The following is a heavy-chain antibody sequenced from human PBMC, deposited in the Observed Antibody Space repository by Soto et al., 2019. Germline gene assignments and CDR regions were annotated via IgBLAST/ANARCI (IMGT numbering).Heavy chain of an antibody. CDR3: ARDTYLYGSGPTYYYYYGIDV. V-gene: IGHV3-30-3*01. J-gene: IGHJ6*02. Sequence: QVQLVESGGGVVQPGRSLRLSCAASGFTFTDYALHWVRQAPGKGLEWVAVISYDGGKKYYADSVKGRFTISRDNSKNTVYLQMNSLRVEDTAVYYWARDTYLYGSGPTYYYYYGIDVWGQGTTVTVSS. D-gene: IGHD2-15*01. CDR1: GFTFTDYA. CDR2: ISYDGGKK.